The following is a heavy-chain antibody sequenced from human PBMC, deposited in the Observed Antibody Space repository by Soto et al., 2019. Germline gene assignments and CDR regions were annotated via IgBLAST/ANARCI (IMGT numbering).Heavy chain of an antibody. CDR2: IYYSGST. Sequence: SETLSITCTVCGGSVSSSSYYWGWIRQPPGKGLEWIGSIYYSGSTYYNPSLKSRVTISVDTSKNQFSLKLSSVTAADTAVYYCARQNGYSGYDPTPGTQFDYWGQGTLVTVSS. J-gene: IGHJ4*02. V-gene: IGHV4-39*01. D-gene: IGHD5-12*01. CDR1: GGSVSSSSYY. CDR3: ARQNGYSGYDPTPGTQFDY.